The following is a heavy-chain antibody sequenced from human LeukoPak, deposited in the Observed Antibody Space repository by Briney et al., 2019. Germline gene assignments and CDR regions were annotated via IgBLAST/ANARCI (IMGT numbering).Heavy chain of an antibody. V-gene: IGHV1-18*01. J-gene: IGHJ4*02. D-gene: IGHD1-26*01. CDR2: ISAYNGNT. CDR3: ARDWEIWEGATTPFDY. Sequence: GASVKVSCKASGYTFTSYGISWVRQAPGQGLEWMGWISAYNGNTNYPQKLQRRVTMTTDTSTSTAYMELRSLRSDDTAVYYCARDWEIWEGATTPFDYWGQGTLVTVSS. CDR1: GYTFTSYG.